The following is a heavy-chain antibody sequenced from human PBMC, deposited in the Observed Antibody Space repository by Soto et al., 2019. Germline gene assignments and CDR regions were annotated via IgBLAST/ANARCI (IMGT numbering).Heavy chain of an antibody. CDR1: GGCVTSNNW. J-gene: IGHJ4*01. Sequence: XGTLALSCAVCGGCVTSNNWWAWFRQPPGQGLEWIGEIYRTGSTNYNPSLKSRVTISLDKSENQFSLKVTSLTAAETTVYYCASRDPGTSVDYWGHGTLVTGS. V-gene: IGHV4-4*02. D-gene: IGHD1-7*01. CDR2: IYRTGST. CDR3: ASRDPGTSVDY.